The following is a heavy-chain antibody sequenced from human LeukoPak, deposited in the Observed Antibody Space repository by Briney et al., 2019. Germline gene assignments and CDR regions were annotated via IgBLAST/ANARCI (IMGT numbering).Heavy chain of an antibody. CDR2: ISPTGSTT. CDR1: GFSFSGHW. J-gene: IGHJ4*02. V-gene: IGHV3-74*01. D-gene: IGHD6-6*01. CDR3: ARGPNSNWSGLDF. Sequence: GGSLRLSCTASGFSFSGHWMHWARQLPGKGLVWVSRISPTGSTTSYADSVKGRFTVSRDNAKNTLYLRVNNLRAEDTAVYYCARGPNSNWSGLDFWGQGTLLTVSS.